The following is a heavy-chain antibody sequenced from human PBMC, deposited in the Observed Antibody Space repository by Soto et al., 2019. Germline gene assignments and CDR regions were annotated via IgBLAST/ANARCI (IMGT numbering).Heavy chain of an antibody. CDR3: ARNKIAAAGTFLSY. CDR2: IYHSGST. V-gene: IGHV4-4*02. D-gene: IGHD6-13*01. CDR1: GGSISSSNW. Sequence: PSETLSLTCAVSGGSISSSNWWSWVRQPPGKGLEWIGEIYHSGSTNYNPSLKSRVTISVDKSKNQFSLKLSSVTAADTAVYYCARNKIAAAGTFLSYWGQGTLVTVSS. J-gene: IGHJ4*02.